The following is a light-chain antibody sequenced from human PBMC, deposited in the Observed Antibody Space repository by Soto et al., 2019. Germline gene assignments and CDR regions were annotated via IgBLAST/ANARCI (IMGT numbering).Light chain of an antibody. CDR1: QDIRNA. J-gene: IGKJ1*01. CDR3: LQDYNYIWT. CDR2: AAS. Sequence: AIQMTQSPSSLSASVGDRVTITCRTSQDIRNALGWFQQKPGKAPKLLIYAASTLKSGVPSRFSGSASGTDFTLTISGLQPEDFATYYCLQDYNYIWTFGQGPRVEI. V-gene: IGKV1-6*01.